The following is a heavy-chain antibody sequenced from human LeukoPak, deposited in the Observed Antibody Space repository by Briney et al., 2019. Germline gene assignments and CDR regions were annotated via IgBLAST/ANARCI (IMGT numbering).Heavy chain of an antibody. Sequence: EASVKVSCKASGYTFTSYAMHWVRPAPGQRLEWMGWINAGNGNTKYSQKFQGRVTITRDTSASTAYMELSSLRSEDTAVYYCARGGLVVRGVIREWFDPWGQGTLVTVSS. CDR3: ARGGLVVRGVIREWFDP. J-gene: IGHJ5*02. CDR1: GYTFTSYA. V-gene: IGHV1-3*01. D-gene: IGHD3-10*01. CDR2: INAGNGNT.